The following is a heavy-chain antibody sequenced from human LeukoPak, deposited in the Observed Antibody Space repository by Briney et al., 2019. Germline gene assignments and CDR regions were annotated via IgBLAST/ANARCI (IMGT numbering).Heavy chain of an antibody. CDR3: ARGRGRVIDY. J-gene: IGHJ4*02. V-gene: IGHV4-34*01. CDR1: GGSFSGYY. CDR2: INHSGST. Sequence: PSETLSLTCAVYGGSFSGYYWSWIRQPPGKGLEWIGEINHSGSTNYNPSLKSRVTISVDTSKNQFSLKLSSVTAADTAVYYCARGRGRVIDYWGQGTLVTVSS. D-gene: IGHD2-21*01.